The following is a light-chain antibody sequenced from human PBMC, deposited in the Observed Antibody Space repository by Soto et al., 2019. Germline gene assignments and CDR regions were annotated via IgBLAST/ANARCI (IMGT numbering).Light chain of an antibody. Sequence: IVLTQSPATLSLSPGERATLSSRASQSVSSYLAWYQQKPGQAPRLLIYDASSRATGIPDRFSGSGSGTDFTLTISRLEPEDFAVYYCQQYGSSPGWTFGQGTKVDI. CDR2: DAS. V-gene: IGKV3-20*01. J-gene: IGKJ1*01. CDR3: QQYGSSPGWT. CDR1: QSVSSY.